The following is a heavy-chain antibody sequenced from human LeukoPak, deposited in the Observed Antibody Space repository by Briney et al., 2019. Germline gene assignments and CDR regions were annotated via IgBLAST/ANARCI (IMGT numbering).Heavy chain of an antibody. V-gene: IGHV1-18*01. CDR1: GYTFINYD. D-gene: IGHD1-26*01. CDR3: ARDSGSPLPHFDY. Sequence: ASVKVSCKASGYTFINYDISWARQAPAQGLEWMGWISAYNGNTNYAQKLQGRVTMTTDTSTSTAYMELRSLRSDDTAVYYCARDSGSPLPHFDYWGQGTLVTVSS. CDR2: ISAYNGNT. J-gene: IGHJ4*02.